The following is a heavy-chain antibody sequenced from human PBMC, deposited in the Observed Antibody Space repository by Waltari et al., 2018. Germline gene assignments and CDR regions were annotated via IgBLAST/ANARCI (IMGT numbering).Heavy chain of an antibody. CDR1: GFTFSSYG. V-gene: IGHV3-30*18. CDR3: AKDRGGGYSGYAVDY. Sequence: QVQLVESGGGVVQPGRSLRLSCAASGFTFSSYGMHWVRQAPGKGLGWVAVIWYDGSSEYYADSVKGRFTNTRGNSKNTLYLQMSSLRAEDTDMYYCAKDRGGGYSGYAVDYWGQGTLVTVSS. J-gene: IGHJ4*02. CDR2: IWYDGSSE. D-gene: IGHD5-12*01.